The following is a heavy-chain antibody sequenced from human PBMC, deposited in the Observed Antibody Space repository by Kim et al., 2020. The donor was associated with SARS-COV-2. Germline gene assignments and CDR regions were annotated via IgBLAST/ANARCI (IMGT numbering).Heavy chain of an antibody. J-gene: IGHJ4*02. CDR1: GGSISSSSYY. CDR3: ARGAPGIAVAGGDYFDY. V-gene: IGHV4-39*07. CDR2: IYYSGST. Sequence: SETLSLTCTVSGGSISSSSYYWGWIRQPPGKGLEWIGSIYYSGSTYYNPSLKSRVTISVDTSKNQFSLKLSSVTAADTAVYYCARGAPGIAVAGGDYFDYWGQGTLVTVSS. D-gene: IGHD6-19*01.